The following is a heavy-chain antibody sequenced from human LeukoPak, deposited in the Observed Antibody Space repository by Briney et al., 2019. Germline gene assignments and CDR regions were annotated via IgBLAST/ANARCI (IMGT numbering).Heavy chain of an antibody. CDR1: GFTFSDYY. J-gene: IGHJ4*02. V-gene: IGHV3-11*01. CDR3: TGYCSGGSCFTAGY. D-gene: IGHD2-15*01. CDR2: ISSSGSTI. Sequence: GGSLRLSCAASGFTFSDYYMSWIRQAPGKGLEWVSYISSSGSTIYYADSVKGRFTISRDNAKNSLYLQMNSLRAEDTAVYYCTGYCSGGSCFTAGYWGQGTLVTVSS.